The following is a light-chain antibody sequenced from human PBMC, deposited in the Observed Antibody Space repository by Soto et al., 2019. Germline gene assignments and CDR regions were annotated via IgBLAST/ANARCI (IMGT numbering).Light chain of an antibody. CDR2: DAS. CDR3: HQYASPPWT. J-gene: IGKJ1*01. Sequence: DIGLTQSPGTLSLSPGERATQACRASQSFSSTYLAWYHQNPGQAPRLHIYDASTRAAGTPDRFSGSGSGTDFTLTISRLEAEDFAVYYCHQYASPPWTFGQGDKVAIK. CDR1: QSFSSTY. V-gene: IGKV3-20*01.